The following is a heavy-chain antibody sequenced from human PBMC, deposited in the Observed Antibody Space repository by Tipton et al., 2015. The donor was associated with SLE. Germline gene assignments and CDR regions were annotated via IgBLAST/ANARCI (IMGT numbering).Heavy chain of an antibody. V-gene: IGHV4-34*01. Sequence: GSLRLSCAVYGGSFSGYYWSWIRQPPGKGLEWIGEINHSGSTNYNPSLKSRVTISVDTSKNQFSLKLSSVTAADTAVYYCARGQYYYDSSGYSYYYYGMDVWGQGTTVTVSS. CDR1: GGSFSGYY. CDR3: ARGQYYYDSSGYSYYYYGMDV. J-gene: IGHJ6*02. CDR2: INHSGST. D-gene: IGHD3-22*01.